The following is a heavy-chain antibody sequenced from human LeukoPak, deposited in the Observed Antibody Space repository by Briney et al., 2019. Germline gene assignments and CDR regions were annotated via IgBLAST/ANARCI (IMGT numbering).Heavy chain of an antibody. Sequence: ASVKVSCKASGCTFTSYSINWVRQAPGQGLEWMGWISAYNGNTKYAQKLQGRVTMTTDTSTSTAYMELRSLRSDDTAVYYCARGLGGSGSYFLTFDYWGQGTLVTVSS. J-gene: IGHJ4*02. D-gene: IGHD1-26*01. CDR2: ISAYNGNT. V-gene: IGHV1-18*01. CDR3: ARGLGGSGSYFLTFDY. CDR1: GCTFTSYS.